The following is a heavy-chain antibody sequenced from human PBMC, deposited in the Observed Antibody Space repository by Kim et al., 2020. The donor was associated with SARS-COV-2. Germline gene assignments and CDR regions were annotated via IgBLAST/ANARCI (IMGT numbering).Heavy chain of an antibody. Sequence: SETLSLTCTVSGGSISSSSYYWGWIRQPPGKGLEWIGSIYDSGSTYYNPSLKSRVTISVDTSKNQFSLKLSSVTAADTAVYYCAGRQAYYNILTGYYPDAFENWGQGTMVTVSS. CDR2: IYDSGST. CDR3: AGRQAYYNILTGYYPDAFEN. D-gene: IGHD3-9*01. J-gene: IGHJ3*02. V-gene: IGHV4-39*01. CDR1: GGSISSSSYY.